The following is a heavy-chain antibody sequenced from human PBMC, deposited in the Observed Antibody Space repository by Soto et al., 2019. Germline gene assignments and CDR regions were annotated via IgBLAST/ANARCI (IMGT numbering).Heavy chain of an antibody. D-gene: IGHD2-15*01. CDR1: GYTFTYCS. V-gene: IGHV1-45*02. CDR3: AILGGYVNWFDP. J-gene: IGHJ5*02. Sequence: ASVKVSCKASGYTFTYCSLHWLQQAPGQGLERMRWITLYNGNINYAKKFQSRVTITRDMSLRTAYIELSSLRSEDSAVYYWAILGGYVNWFDPWGQGTLVTVYS. CDR2: ITLYNGNI.